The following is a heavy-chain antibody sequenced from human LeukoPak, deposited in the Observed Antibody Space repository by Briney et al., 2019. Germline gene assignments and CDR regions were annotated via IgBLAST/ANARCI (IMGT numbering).Heavy chain of an antibody. CDR2: ISSSSSYI. CDR3: ARGQASDFDY. J-gene: IGHJ4*02. CDR1: GFTFSSYS. V-gene: IGHV3-21*01. Sequence: PRGSLRLSCAASGFTFSSYSMNWVRQAPGKGLEWVSSISSSSSYIYYADSVKGRFTISRDNAKNSLYLQMNSLRAEDTAVYYCARGQASDFDYWGQGTLVTVSS.